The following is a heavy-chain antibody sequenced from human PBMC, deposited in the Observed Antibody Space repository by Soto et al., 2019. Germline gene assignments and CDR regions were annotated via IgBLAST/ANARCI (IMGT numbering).Heavy chain of an antibody. D-gene: IGHD6-6*01. V-gene: IGHV3-74*01. CDR3: ARAKRGLYSSSLSAFDI. CDR2: INSDGSST. J-gene: IGHJ3*02. CDR1: GFTFSSYW. Sequence: GGSLRLSCAASGFTFSSYWMHWVRQAPGKGLVWVSRINSDGSSTSYADSVKGRFTISRDNAKNTLYLQMNSLRAEDTAVYYCARAKRGLYSSSLSAFDIWGQGTMVTVSS.